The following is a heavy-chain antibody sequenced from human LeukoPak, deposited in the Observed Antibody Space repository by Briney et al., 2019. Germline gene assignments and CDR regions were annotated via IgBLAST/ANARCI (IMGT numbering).Heavy chain of an antibody. CDR1: GFTFSTYG. CDR2: IGATGGLI. Sequence: GGSLRLSCAASGFTFSTYGMAWVRQVPGNRLEWVSSIGATGGLISYADSVKGRLTVSSSEKTFYLQMNSLRAEDTAVYFCAAKILGSAPFDFWGQGTLVTVSA. CDR3: AAKILGSAPFDF. V-gene: IGHV3-23*01. D-gene: IGHD3-10*01. J-gene: IGHJ4*02.